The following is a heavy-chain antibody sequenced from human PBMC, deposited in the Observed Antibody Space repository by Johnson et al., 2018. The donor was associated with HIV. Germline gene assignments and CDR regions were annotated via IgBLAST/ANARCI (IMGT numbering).Heavy chain of an antibody. D-gene: IGHD6-13*01. CDR3: TTYSIIHAFDI. CDR1: GFTLSSYA. Sequence: QVQLVESGGGVVQPGRSLRLSCAASGFTLSSYAMHWVRQAPGKGLEWVAVISYDGSNKYYADSVKGRFTISRDNSKNTLYLQMNSLRAEDTAVYYCTTYSIIHAFDIWGQGTMVTVSS. V-gene: IGHV3-30*04. J-gene: IGHJ3*02. CDR2: ISYDGSNK.